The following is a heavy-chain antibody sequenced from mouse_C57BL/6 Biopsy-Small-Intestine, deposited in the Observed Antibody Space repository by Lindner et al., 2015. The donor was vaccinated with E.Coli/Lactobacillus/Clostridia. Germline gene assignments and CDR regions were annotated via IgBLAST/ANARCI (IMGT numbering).Heavy chain of an antibody. CDR1: GYTFTNHA. J-gene: IGHJ4*01. CDR3: GRDFMSVADY. Sequence: SVKVSCKASGYTFTNHAVHWVRQAPGQRPEWMGWINTGNANTRYAQNFQDRVIITRDTSATTAYMELTSLRSEDTAVYYCGRDFMSVADYWGQGTLVTVSS. D-gene: IGHD1-1*01. CDR2: INTGNANT. V-gene: IGHV1S45*01.